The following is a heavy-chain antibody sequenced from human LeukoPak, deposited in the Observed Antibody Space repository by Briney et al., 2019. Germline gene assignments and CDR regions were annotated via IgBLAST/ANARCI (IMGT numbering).Heavy chain of an antibody. V-gene: IGHV3-23*01. CDR3: AKDHSSGWYEEGY. J-gene: IGHJ4*02. Sequence: GGSLRLSCAASGFTFSSYAVSWVRQAPGKGLEWVSAISGSGGSTYYADSVKGRFTISRDNSKNTLYLQMNGLRAEDTAVYYCAKDHSSGWYEEGYWGQGTLVTVSS. CDR1: GFTFSSYA. CDR2: ISGSGGST. D-gene: IGHD6-19*01.